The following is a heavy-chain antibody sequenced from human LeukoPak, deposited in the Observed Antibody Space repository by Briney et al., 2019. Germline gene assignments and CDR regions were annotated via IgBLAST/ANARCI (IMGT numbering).Heavy chain of an antibody. Sequence: GGSLRLSCAASGFTFSSYWMHWVRQVPGKGLVRVSCITSDGRSTSYADSVKGRFTISRDNAKNTLYLQMNSLRAEDTALYYCAGGTPVAADYWGQGTLVTVSS. D-gene: IGHD6-19*01. CDR2: ITSDGRST. CDR3: AGGTPVAADY. J-gene: IGHJ4*02. CDR1: GFTFSSYW. V-gene: IGHV3-74*01.